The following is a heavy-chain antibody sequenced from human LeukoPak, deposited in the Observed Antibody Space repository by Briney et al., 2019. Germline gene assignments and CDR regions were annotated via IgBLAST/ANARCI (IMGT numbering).Heavy chain of an antibody. D-gene: IGHD6-6*01. CDR3: AKVIRSYSSSSGDYYYYYMDV. CDR2: IRYDGSNK. J-gene: IGHJ6*03. Sequence: GGSLRLSCAASRFTFSSYGMHWVRQAPGKGLEWVAFIRYDGSNKYYADSVKGRFTISRDNSKNTLYLQMNSLRAEDTAVYYCAKVIRSYSSSSGDYYYYYMDVWGKGTAVTVSS. CDR1: RFTFSSYG. V-gene: IGHV3-30*02.